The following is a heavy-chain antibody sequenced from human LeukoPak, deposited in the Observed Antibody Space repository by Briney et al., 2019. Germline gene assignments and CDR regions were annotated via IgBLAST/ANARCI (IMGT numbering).Heavy chain of an antibody. Sequence: GGSLRLSCAASGFTFSSYSMNWVRQAPGKGLEWVSSISSSSSYIYYADSVKGRFTISRDNAKNSLYLQMNSLRAEDTAVYYCARVYGGNSHGAFDIWGQGAMVTVSS. J-gene: IGHJ3*02. D-gene: IGHD4-23*01. CDR2: ISSSSSYI. V-gene: IGHV3-21*01. CDR1: GFTFSSYS. CDR3: ARVYGGNSHGAFDI.